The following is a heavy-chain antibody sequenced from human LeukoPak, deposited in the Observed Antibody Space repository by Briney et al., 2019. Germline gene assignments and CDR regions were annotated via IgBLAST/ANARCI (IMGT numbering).Heavy chain of an antibody. V-gene: IGHV4-59*01. J-gene: IGHJ1*01. Sequence: SETLSLTCTVSVGSINTYFWSWIRQPPRKGLEWVGCIYFSGSTNYNPYLKSRVTISVDTSKNQFSLKLSSVTAADTAVYYCARGVTGGWYGDFQHWGQGNLVSVSS. CDR1: VGSINTYF. CDR2: IYFSGST. D-gene: IGHD6-19*01. CDR3: ARGVTGGWYGDFQH.